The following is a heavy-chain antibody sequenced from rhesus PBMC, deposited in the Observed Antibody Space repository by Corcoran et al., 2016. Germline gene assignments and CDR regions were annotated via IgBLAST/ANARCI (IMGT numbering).Heavy chain of an antibody. CDR1: GASIRNHH. D-gene: IGHD2-21*01. V-gene: IGHV4-173*01. J-gene: IGHJ4*01. CDR3: ARGCTYRGCPLVQIDY. Sequence: QLQLQESGPGLGKPSESLSPTCAVSGASIRNHHRAWLRPPPGKGLAGFGRIFGGGGNTDYNPALKSRVTISTDTSKNQFSLKVNFGIAADTAVYYCARGCTYRGCPLVQIDYWGQGVLVTVSS. CDR2: IFGGGGNT.